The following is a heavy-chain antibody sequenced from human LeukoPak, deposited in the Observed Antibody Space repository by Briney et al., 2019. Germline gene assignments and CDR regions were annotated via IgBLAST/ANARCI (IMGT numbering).Heavy chain of an antibody. Sequence: GGSLRLSCAASGFTFSSYAMHWVRQAPRKGLEWVGVISYDGSNKYYADSAKGRFTISRDNSKNTLYLQMNSLRAEDTAVYYCATNGGVIMIVVVHTEGQDFHHWGQGTLGTVSS. CDR2: ISYDGSNK. J-gene: IGHJ1*01. CDR1: GFTFSSYA. V-gene: IGHV3-30-3*01. CDR3: ATNGGVIMIVVVHTEGQDFHH. D-gene: IGHD3-22*01.